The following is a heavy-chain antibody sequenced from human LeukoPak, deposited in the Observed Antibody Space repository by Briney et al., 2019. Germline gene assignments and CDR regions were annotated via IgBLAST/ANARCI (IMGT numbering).Heavy chain of an antibody. J-gene: IGHJ3*02. CDR2: IYSGGST. CDR3: ARLSIAARPGAFDI. V-gene: IGHV3-53*01. D-gene: IGHD6-6*01. CDR1: GFTVSSNY. Sequence: GGSLRLSCAASGFTVSSNYMSWVRQAPGKGLEWVSVIYSGGSTYYADSVKGRFTISRDNSKNTLYLQMTSPRAEATAVYYCARLSIAARPGAFDIWGQGTMVTVSS.